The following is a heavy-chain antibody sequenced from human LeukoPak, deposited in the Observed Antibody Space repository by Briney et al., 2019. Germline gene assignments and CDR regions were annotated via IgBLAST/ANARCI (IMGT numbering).Heavy chain of an antibody. J-gene: IGHJ3*02. V-gene: IGHV1-2*02. D-gene: IGHD3-9*01. CDR2: INPNSGGT. Sequence: ASVRVSCKASGYTFTGYYMHWVRQAPGQELEWMGWINPNSGGTNYAQKFQGRVTMTRDTSISTAYMELSRLRSDDTAVYYCAVVLRYSVAFDIWGQGTMVTVSS. CDR1: GYTFTGYY. CDR3: AVVLRYSVAFDI.